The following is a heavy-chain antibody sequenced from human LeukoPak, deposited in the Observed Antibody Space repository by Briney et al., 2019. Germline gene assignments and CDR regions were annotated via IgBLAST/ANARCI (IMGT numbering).Heavy chain of an antibody. CDR3: AKRDYGYCSSTSCPREEWFDP. CDR2: ISGSGGST. D-gene: IGHD2-2*03. CDR1: GFTFSSYA. Sequence: GGSLRLSCAASGFTFSSYAMSWVRQAPGKGLEWVSAISGSGGSTYYAVSVKGRFTISRDNSKNTLYLQMNSLRAEDTAVYYCAKRDYGYCSSTSCPREEWFDPWGQGTLVTVSS. V-gene: IGHV3-23*01. J-gene: IGHJ5*02.